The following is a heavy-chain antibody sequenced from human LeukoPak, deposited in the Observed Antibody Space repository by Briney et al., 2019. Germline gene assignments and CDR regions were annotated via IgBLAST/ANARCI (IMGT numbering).Heavy chain of an antibody. CDR2: IRSKANSYAT. CDR3: TRSAAAGIRCYYMDV. V-gene: IGHV3-73*01. CDR1: GFTFSGSA. D-gene: IGHD6-13*01. J-gene: IGHJ6*03. Sequence: GGSLRLSCAASGFTFSGSAVHWVRQASGKGLEWVGRIRSKANSYATAYAASVKGRFTISRDDSKNTAYLQMNSLKTEDTAVYYCTRSAAAGIRCYYMDVWGKGTTVTVSS.